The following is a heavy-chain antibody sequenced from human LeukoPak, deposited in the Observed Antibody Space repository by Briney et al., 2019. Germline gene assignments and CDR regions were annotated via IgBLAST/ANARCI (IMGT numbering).Heavy chain of an antibody. CDR1: GFTFSSYG. Sequence: GGSLRLSCAASGFTFSSYGMSWVRQAPGKGLEWVSAIRGSGGSTYNADSVKGRFTISRDNSKNTLYLQMNSLRAEDTAVYYCAKLRHYYDSSGYYTASGAFDIWGLGTMVTVSS. D-gene: IGHD3-22*01. V-gene: IGHV3-23*01. CDR2: IRGSGGST. J-gene: IGHJ3*02. CDR3: AKLRHYYDSSGYYTASGAFDI.